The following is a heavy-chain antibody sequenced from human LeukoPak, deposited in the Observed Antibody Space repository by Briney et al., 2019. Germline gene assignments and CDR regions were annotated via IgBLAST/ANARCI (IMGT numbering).Heavy chain of an antibody. D-gene: IGHD6-19*01. CDR2: ISYDGSNK. V-gene: IGHV3-30*04. CDR3: ARDESSGWYVGYFQH. Sequence: GRSLRLSCAASGFTFSSYAMHWVRQASGKGLEWVAVISYDGSNKYYADSVKGRFTISRDNSKNTLYLQMNSLRAEDTAVYYCARDESSGWYVGYFQHWGQGTLVTVSS. CDR1: GFTFSSYA. J-gene: IGHJ1*01.